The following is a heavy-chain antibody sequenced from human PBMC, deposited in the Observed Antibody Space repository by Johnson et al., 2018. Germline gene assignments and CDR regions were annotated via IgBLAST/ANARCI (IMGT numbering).Heavy chain of an antibody. V-gene: IGHV3-33*01. CDR2: IWFDGSNK. Sequence: QVQLVESGGGVVQPGRSXRLSCATSGFPFSSDGMHWVRQAPGKGLEWVALIWFDGSNKYYADSVQGRFTISRDNSKNPLYLQINSLRAEDKAVYSCAREAGYTASYYSYYGMDVWGQGTTVTVSS. J-gene: IGHJ6*02. D-gene: IGHD5-24*01. CDR1: GFPFSSDG. CDR3: AREAGYTASYYSYYGMDV.